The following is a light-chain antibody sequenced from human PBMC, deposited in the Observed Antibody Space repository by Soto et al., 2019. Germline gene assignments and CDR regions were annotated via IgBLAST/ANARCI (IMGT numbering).Light chain of an antibody. V-gene: IGKV4-1*01. Sequence: DIVMTQSPDSLAVSLGERATINCKSSQSVLYSSNNKNYLAWYQQKPGQPPKLLIYWASTRESGVPDRFSGSGSGTDFTLTISSLQAEDVAVYYCQKYYSTPWGFGQGTRLEIK. CDR3: QKYYSTPWG. CDR2: WAS. J-gene: IGKJ5*01. CDR1: QSVLYSSNNKNY.